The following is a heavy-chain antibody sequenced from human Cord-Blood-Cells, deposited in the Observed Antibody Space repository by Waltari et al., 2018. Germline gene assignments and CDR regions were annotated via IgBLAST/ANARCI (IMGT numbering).Heavy chain of an antibody. CDR3: ARLPYREEAFDI. V-gene: IGHV4-34*01. CDR2: INHSGST. J-gene: IGHJ3*02. Sequence: QVQLQQWGAGLLKPSETLSLTCAVYGGSFSGYYWSWIRQPPGKGLEWIGEINHSGSTNYNPSLKSRVTISVDTSKNQFSLKLSSVTAADTAVYYCARLPYREEAFDIWVQGTMVTVSS. CDR1: GGSFSGYY. D-gene: IGHD4-4*01.